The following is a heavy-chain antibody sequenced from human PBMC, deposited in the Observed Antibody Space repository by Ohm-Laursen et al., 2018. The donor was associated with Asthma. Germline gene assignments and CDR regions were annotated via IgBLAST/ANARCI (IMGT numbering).Heavy chain of an antibody. J-gene: IGHJ4*02. Sequence: SLRLSCTASGFTFSNAWMSWVHQAPGKGLEWVGRIKSKTDGGTTDYAAPMKGRFTISRDDSKNTLYLQINSLKMEDTAVYYCTPSAYDSSGYADYWGQGTLVTVSS. CDR2: IKSKTDGGTT. D-gene: IGHD3-22*01. CDR1: GFTFSNAW. V-gene: IGHV3-15*01. CDR3: TPSAYDSSGYADY.